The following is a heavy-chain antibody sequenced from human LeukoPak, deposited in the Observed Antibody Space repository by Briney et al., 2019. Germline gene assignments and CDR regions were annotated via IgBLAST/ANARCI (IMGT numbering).Heavy chain of an antibody. CDR1: GFTFSSYP. CDR3: AKDGVVVPAASPFDY. J-gene: IGHJ4*02. Sequence: GGSLRLSCAASGFTFSSYPMSWVRQAPGKGLEWVSAISGSGGSTYYADSVKGRFTISRDNSKNTLYLQMNSLRAEDTAVYYCAKDGVVVPAASPFDYWGQGTLVTVSS. D-gene: IGHD2-2*01. V-gene: IGHV3-23*01. CDR2: ISGSGGST.